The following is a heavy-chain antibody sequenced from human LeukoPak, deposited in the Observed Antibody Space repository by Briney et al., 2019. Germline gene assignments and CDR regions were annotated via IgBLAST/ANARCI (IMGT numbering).Heavy chain of an antibody. CDR2: VYYSGST. D-gene: IGHD3-10*01. CDR3: ARGAPRYYYGSGRDWFDP. J-gene: IGHJ5*02. V-gene: IGHV4-59*12. CDR1: GGSISSDY. Sequence: SETLSLTCTVSGGSISSDYWSWIRQPPGKGLEWIGYVYYSGSTNCNPSLKSRVTISVDTSKNQFSLKLSSVTAADTAVYYCARGAPRYYYGSGRDWFDPWGQGTLVTVSS.